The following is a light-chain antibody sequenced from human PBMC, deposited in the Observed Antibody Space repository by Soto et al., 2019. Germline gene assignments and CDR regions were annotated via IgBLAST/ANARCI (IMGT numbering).Light chain of an antibody. J-gene: IGKJ5*01. CDR3: QQYKSWPPIT. V-gene: IGKV3-15*01. CDR2: GAS. CDR1: KSASAN. Sequence: MVFTQASGTLSLSPVVRGTLPCVASKSASANIAWYKQKPGQAPGLLIYGASTRATGIPARFSGSGSGTEFTLSISSLQSEDFAVYYCQQYKSWPPITFGQGTRLEI.